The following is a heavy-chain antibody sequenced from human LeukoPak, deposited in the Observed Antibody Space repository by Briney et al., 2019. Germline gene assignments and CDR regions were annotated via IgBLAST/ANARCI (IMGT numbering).Heavy chain of an antibody. CDR2: IYNTGST. V-gene: IGHV4-4*07. CDR1: GGSIGSYY. Sequence: NPSETLSLTCTVSGGSIGSYYWTWIRQPAGKGLEWIGRIYNTGSTTYNPSLKSRVTMSIEMSKKQVSLKLSSVTAADTALYYCARGTLDNWFDSWGQGTLVTVSS. CDR3: ARGTLDNWFDS. J-gene: IGHJ5*01.